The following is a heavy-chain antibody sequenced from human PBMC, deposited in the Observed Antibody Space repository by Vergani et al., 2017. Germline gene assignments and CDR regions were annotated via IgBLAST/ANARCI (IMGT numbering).Heavy chain of an antibody. CDR1: GGPISSGDHC. Sequence: QVQLQESGPGVVKPSQTLSLTCAVSGGPISSGDHCWTWIRQRPGKGLEWIGYIFYSGTTYDNPSLRSRLTISVDTSRNQFSLKLRSVTAADTAVYYCARVDTQVPATAHFYYMDVWGKGTTVVVSS. CDR3: ARVDTQVPATAHFYYMDV. D-gene: IGHD6-25*01. J-gene: IGHJ6*03. CDR2: IFYSGTT. V-gene: IGHV4-31*11.